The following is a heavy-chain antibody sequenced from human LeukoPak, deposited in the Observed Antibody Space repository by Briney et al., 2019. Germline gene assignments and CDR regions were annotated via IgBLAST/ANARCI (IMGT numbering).Heavy chain of an antibody. J-gene: IGHJ4*02. D-gene: IGHD3-10*01. Sequence: PGGSLRLSCAASGFTFSSYAMHWVRQAPGKGLEWVAVISYDGSNKYYADSVKGRFTISRDNAKNSLYLQMNSLRAEDTAVYYCARDSGGHGDYWGQGTLVTVSS. CDR1: GFTFSSYA. CDR2: ISYDGSNK. V-gene: IGHV3-30-3*01. CDR3: ARDSGGHGDY.